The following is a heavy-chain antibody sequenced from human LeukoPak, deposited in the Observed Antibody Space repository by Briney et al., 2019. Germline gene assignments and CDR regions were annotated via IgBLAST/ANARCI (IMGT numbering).Heavy chain of an antibody. V-gene: IGHV3-9*01. J-gene: IGHJ4*02. CDR2: IAWNSGTI. Sequence: GRSLRLSCAASGFSFDDYAMHWVRQVPGKGLEWVSGIAWNSGTIDYADSVKGRFTISRDNAKNSLYLQLNSLRAEDAALYYCAKDGQVRSRYYWGYLDYWGQGTLVTVSS. CDR1: GFSFDDYA. D-gene: IGHD2-8*01. CDR3: AKDGQVRSRYYWGYLDY.